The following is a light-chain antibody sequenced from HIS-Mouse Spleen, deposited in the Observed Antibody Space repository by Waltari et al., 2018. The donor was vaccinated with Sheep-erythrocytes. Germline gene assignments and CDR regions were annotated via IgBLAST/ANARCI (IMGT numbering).Light chain of an antibody. CDR3: CSYAGSYTVV. J-gene: IGLJ2*01. CDR2: DVS. CDR1: SSDVGGYNY. V-gene: IGLV2-11*01. Sequence: QSALTQPRSVSGSPGQSVTISCTGTSSDVGGYNYVSWYQQHPGKAPKLMIYDVSKQPSVVPDRCSGSKSGNTASLTISGLQAEDEADYYCCSYAGSYTVVFGGGTKLTVL.